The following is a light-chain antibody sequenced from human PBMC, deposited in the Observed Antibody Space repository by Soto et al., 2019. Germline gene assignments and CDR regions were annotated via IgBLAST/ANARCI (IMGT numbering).Light chain of an antibody. V-gene: IGKV3-11*01. J-gene: IGKJ4*01. CDR1: QSVSSY. CDR2: DAS. Sequence: EIVLTQSPATLSLSPGERATLSCRASQSVSSYLAWYQQKPGQAPRLLIYDASNRATGIPARFSGSGSGTDFPLTISSLEPEDFAFYYCQHRSNCPLTFGGGTKVEIK. CDR3: QHRSNCPLT.